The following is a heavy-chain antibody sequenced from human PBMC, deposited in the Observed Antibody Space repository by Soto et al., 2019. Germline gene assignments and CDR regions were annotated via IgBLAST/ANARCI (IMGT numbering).Heavy chain of an antibody. Sequence: EVQLLESGGGLVQPGGSLRLSCTASGFTFSDHAMTWVRQAPGKGLEWLSGISGGGSGAYYADSVKGRFTVSRANSNNTLFLQMDSLSVEDTAVYYCAIALWWYTHWGQGTLVTVSS. CDR1: GFTFSDHA. J-gene: IGHJ4*02. D-gene: IGHD2-15*01. CDR2: ISGGGSGA. V-gene: IGHV3-23*01. CDR3: AIALWWYTH.